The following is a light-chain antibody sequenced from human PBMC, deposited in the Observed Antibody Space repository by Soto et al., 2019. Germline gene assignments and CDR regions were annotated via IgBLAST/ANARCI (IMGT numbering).Light chain of an antibody. Sequence: QSVLTQPPSASGTPGQTVTISCSGSTSNIGSNTVKWYQQLPGTAPRLPFYNDHQRPSGVPDRFSGSKSGTSASLVISGLQSEDEADYYCSALDDNLNGYVFGTGTKLTVL. CDR1: TSNIGSNT. V-gene: IGLV1-44*01. CDR2: NDH. CDR3: SALDDNLNGYV. J-gene: IGLJ1*01.